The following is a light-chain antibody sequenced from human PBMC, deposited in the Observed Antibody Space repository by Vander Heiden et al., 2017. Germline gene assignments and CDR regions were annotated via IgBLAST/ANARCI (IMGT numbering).Light chain of an antibody. CDR1: SSNIGAGYH. V-gene: IGLV1-40*01. CDR3: QSYDSTLSGRWV. J-gene: IGLJ3*02. CDR2: GNN. Sequence: QSVLTQPPSVSGPPGQRVTISCTGSSSNIGAGYHVHWYQQLPGTAPKLLIYGNNNRPSGVPDRFSGSKSGTSASLAITGLQAEDEADYYCQSYDSTLSGRWVFGGGTKLTVL.